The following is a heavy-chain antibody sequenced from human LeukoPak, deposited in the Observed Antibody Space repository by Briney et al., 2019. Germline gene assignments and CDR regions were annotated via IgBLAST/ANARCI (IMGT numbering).Heavy chain of an antibody. CDR3: TRRGPPATNWFDP. D-gene: IGHD3-10*01. CDR1: GYTFTSYG. J-gene: IGHJ5*02. Sequence: GASVKASCKASGYTFTSYGISWVRQAPGQGLEWMGWISTYNGDTNSAQKFQGRVTLTTDTSTSTAYMELRSLRYDDTAVYYCTRRGPPATNWFDPWGQGTLVTVSS. CDR2: ISTYNGDT. V-gene: IGHV1-18*01.